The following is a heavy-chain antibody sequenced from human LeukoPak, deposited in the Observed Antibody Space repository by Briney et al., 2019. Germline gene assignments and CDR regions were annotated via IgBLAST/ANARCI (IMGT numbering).Heavy chain of an antibody. V-gene: IGHV3-64*01. CDR2: TSSNGGST. CDR3: ARGSLNPYYDY. D-gene: IGHD1-14*01. J-gene: IGHJ4*02. CDR1: GFTFSSYA. Sequence: GGSLRLSCAASGFTFSSYAMHWVRQAPGKGLEYVSATSSNGGSTYYANSVKGRFTISRDNSKNTLYLQMGSLRAEDMAVYYCARGSLNPYYDYWGQGTLVTVSS.